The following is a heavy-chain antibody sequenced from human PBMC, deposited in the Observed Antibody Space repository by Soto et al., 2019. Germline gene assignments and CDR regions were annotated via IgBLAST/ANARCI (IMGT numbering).Heavy chain of an antibody. CDR1: GGSISSSSYY. CDR3: ARLGGGAAALFDY. D-gene: IGHD6-13*01. CDR2: IYYSGST. Sequence: QLQLQESGPGLVKPSETLSLTCTVSGGSISSSSYYWGWIRQPPGKGLEWIGSIYYSGSTYYNPSLKSRVSISVDTSKNRFSLKLNSVTAADTAVYYCARLGGGAAALFDYWGQGTLVTVSS. J-gene: IGHJ4*02. V-gene: IGHV4-39*01.